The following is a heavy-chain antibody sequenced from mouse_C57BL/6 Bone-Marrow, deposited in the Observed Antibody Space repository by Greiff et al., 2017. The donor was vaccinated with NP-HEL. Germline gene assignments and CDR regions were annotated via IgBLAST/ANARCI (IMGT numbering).Heavy chain of an antibody. J-gene: IGHJ4*01. CDR3: ARRITTVVARDYAMDY. CDR2: ISSGSSTI. D-gene: IGHD1-1*01. Sequence: DVMLVESGGGLVKPGGSLKLSCAASGFTFSDYGMHWVRQAPEKGLEWVAYISSGSSTIYYADTVKGRFTISRDNAKNTLFLQMTSLRSEDTDMYYCARRITTVVARDYAMDYWGQGTSVTVSS. CDR1: GFTFSDYG. V-gene: IGHV5-17*01.